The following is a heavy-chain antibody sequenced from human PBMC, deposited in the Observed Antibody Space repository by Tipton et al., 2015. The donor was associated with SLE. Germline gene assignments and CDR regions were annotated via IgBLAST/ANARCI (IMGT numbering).Heavy chain of an antibody. CDR2: VKQDGSEK. J-gene: IGHJ3*02. V-gene: IGHV3-7*01. D-gene: IGHD3-22*01. CDR1: GFTFSSYW. Sequence: SLRLSCAASGFTFSSYWMSWVRQAPGKGLEWVANVKQDGSEKYYVDSVKGRFTISRDNAKNSLYLQMNSLRVEDTAVYYCARDWGTYYYESSGYFNIWGQGTMVPVSS. CDR3: ARDWGTYYYESSGYFNI.